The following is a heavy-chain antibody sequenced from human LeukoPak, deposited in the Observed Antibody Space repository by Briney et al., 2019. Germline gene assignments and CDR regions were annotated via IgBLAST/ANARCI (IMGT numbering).Heavy chain of an antibody. D-gene: IGHD2-15*01. V-gene: IGHV3-33*06. Sequence: PGRSLRLSCAASGFSFSTYGMRWVRQAPGKGLEWVAVIWYDGSNKYYADSVKGRFTISRDDSKNTVYLQMNSLRAEDTAVYYCAKADAGHCSGHPCPPDHWGQGTLVTVSS. J-gene: IGHJ4*02. CDR3: AKADAGHCSGHPCPPDH. CDR2: IWYDGSNK. CDR1: GFSFSTYG.